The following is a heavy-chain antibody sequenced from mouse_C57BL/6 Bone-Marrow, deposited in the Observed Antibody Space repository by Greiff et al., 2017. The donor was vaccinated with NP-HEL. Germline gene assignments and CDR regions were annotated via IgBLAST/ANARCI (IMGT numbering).Heavy chain of an antibody. D-gene: IGHD1-1*01. CDR3: TKFITTVVATSYWYFDV. V-gene: IGHV1-15*01. CDR2: IDPETGGT. CDR1: GYTFTDYE. Sequence: QVHVKQSGAELVRPGASVTLSCKASGYTFTDYEMHWVKQTPVHGLEWIGAIDPETGGTAYNQKFKGKAILTADKSSSTAYMELRSLTSEDSAVYYCTKFITTVVATSYWYFDVWGTGTTVTVSS. J-gene: IGHJ1*03.